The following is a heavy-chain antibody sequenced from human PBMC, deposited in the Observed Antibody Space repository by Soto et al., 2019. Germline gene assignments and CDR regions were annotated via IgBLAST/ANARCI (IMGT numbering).Heavy chain of an antibody. J-gene: IGHJ4*02. CDR1: GFSLSSTRMA. CDR2: IYWDDDK. D-gene: IGHD6-19*01. V-gene: IGHV2-5*02. CDR3: AHIVVAGLGYYFDY. Sequence: QITLKESGPPLVKPTQTLTLTCTFSGFSLSSTRMAVGWIRQPPGKALEWLALIYWDDDKRYSPFLKSRLTITKDTSKHQVVLTMSNMDPVDTARYYCAHIVVAGLGYYFDYWGQGTLVTVSS.